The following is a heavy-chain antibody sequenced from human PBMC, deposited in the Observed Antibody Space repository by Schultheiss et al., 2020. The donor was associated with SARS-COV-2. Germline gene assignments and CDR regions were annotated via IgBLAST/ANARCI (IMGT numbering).Heavy chain of an antibody. J-gene: IGHJ4*02. V-gene: IGHV3-23*01. Sequence: GGSLRLSCTASGFTFGDYAMSWFRQAPGKGLEWVSGISGSGSSTFYADSVKGRFTISRDNSKNTLYLQMNSLSADDTATYYCAKEIWKYFEYWGQGTLVTVSS. CDR3: AKEIWKYFEY. D-gene: IGHD1-1*01. CDR2: ISGSGSST. CDR1: GFTFGDYA.